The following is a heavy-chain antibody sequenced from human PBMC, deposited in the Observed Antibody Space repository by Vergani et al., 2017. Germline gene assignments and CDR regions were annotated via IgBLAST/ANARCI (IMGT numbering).Heavy chain of an antibody. J-gene: IGHJ6*04. CDR1: GFTFSSYA. V-gene: IGHV3-21*01. CDR3: ARDPGGSCV. Sequence: VQLVESGGGVVQPGRSLRLSCAASGFTFSSYAMHWVRQAPGKGLEWVSSISSSSSYIYYADSVKGRFTISRDNAKNSLYLQMNSLRAEDTAVYYCARDPGGSCVWGKGTTVTVSS. D-gene: IGHD2-15*01. CDR2: ISSSSSYI.